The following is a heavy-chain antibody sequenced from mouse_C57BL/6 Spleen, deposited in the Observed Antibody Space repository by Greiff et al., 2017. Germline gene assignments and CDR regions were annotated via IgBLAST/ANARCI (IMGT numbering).Heavy chain of an antibody. J-gene: IGHJ4*01. CDR2: IHPNSGST. V-gene: IGHV1-64*01. CDR1: GYTFTSYW. CDR3: ARGGLAFHYYAMDY. D-gene: IGHD2-13*01. Sequence: QVQLQQPGAELVKPGASVKLSCKASGYTFTSYWMHWVKQRPGQGLEWIGMIHPNSGSTNYNEKFKSKATLTVDKSSSTAYMQLSSLTSEDSAVYYCARGGLAFHYYAMDYWGQGTSVTVSS.